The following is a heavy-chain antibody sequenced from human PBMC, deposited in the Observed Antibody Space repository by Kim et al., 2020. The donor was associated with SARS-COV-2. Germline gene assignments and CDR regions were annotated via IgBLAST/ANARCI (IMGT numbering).Heavy chain of an antibody. CDR3: ARSLYAASTRSLDS. V-gene: IGHV3-23*01. D-gene: IGHD2-8*01. CDR1: GFTLSVHG. J-gene: IGHJ4*02. Sequence: GGSLRLSCAASGFTLSVHGMHWVRQAPGKGLEWVSLVDAGGGITYYADSVKGRFTISRDNSKKTLYLQMNTLRAEDTAVYYCARSLYAASTRSLDSCGQGALVTVSP. CDR2: VDAGGGIT.